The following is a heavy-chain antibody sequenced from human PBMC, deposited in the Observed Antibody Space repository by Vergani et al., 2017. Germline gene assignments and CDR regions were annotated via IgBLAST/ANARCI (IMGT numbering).Heavy chain of an antibody. CDR3: ARCGIAARQQCYMDV. CDR1: GGSFSGYY. J-gene: IGHJ6*03. CDR2: INHSGST. D-gene: IGHD6-6*01. V-gene: IGHV4-34*01. Sequence: QVQLQQWGAGLLKPSETLSLTCAVYGGSFSGYYWSWIRQPPGKGLEWIGEINHSGSTNYNPSLKSRVTISVDTSKNQFSLKLSSVTAADTAVYYCARCGIAARQQCYMDVWGKGTTVTVSS.